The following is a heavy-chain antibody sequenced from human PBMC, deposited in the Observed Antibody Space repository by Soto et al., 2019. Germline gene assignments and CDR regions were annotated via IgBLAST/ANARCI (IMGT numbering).Heavy chain of an antibody. J-gene: IGHJ5*02. CDR1: AGSISRSNYY. CDR2: MYSSGNT. V-gene: IGHV4-39*01. CDR3: ARQPYDSSGYYYGA. D-gene: IGHD3-22*01. Sequence: QLQLQESGPGLVKPSETLSLTCTVSAGSISRSNYYWGWIRQPPGKGLEWIGSMYSSGNTYYNPSPQSRVTISVDTSKNQFSLKLTSVTAADPAVYYCARQPYDSSGYYYGAWGQGTLVTVSS.